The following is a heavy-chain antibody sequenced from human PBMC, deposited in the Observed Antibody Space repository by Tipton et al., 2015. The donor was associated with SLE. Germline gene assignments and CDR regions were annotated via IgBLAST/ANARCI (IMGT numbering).Heavy chain of an antibody. D-gene: IGHD3-10*02. J-gene: IGHJ4*02. CDR2: VYDKGDT. CDR1: GDSISSSTYF. Sequence: TLSLTCTVSGDSISSSTYFWCWIRQTPGRGLEWIGSVYDKGDTYYNTSLKSRVTISLDKSKNQFSLRLNSVTATEAAVYFCARQSDYYIPAGSKYKGYYFDYWGLGTLVTVSS. V-gene: IGHV4-39*01. CDR3: ARQSDYYIPAGSKYKGYYFDY.